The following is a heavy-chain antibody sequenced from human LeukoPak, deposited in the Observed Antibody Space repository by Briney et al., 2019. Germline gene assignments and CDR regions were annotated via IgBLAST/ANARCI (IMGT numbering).Heavy chain of an antibody. J-gene: IGHJ4*02. CDR2: INYRGET. Sequence: SETLSLTCTVSGASTSSSFWSWIRQSPGKGLEWIGYINYRGETSQNPSLESRVSMSVDTSKNQISLQLTSVTAADTAVYYCARWDDSAWAFGNWGPGTLVTVSS. D-gene: IGHD6-19*01. V-gene: IGHV4-59*08. CDR3: ARWDDSAWAFGN. CDR1: GASTSSSF.